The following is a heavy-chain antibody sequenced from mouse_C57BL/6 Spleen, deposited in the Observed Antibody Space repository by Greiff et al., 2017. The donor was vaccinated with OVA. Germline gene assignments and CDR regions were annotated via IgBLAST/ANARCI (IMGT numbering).Heavy chain of an antibody. Sequence: QVQLQQSGAELARPGASVKMSCKASGYTFTSYTMHWVKQRPGQGLEWIGYINPSSGYTKYNQKFKDKATLTADKSSSTAYMQLSSLTSEDSAVYYCARGGYDNSYAMDYWGQGTSGTVSS. V-gene: IGHV1-4*01. CDR2: INPSSGYT. J-gene: IGHJ4*01. CDR1: GYTFTSYT. CDR3: ARGGYDNSYAMDY. D-gene: IGHD2-1*01.